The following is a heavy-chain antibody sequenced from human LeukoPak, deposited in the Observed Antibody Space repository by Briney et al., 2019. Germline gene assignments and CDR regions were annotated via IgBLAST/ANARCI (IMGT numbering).Heavy chain of an antibody. V-gene: IGHV3-20*04. CDR3: ARDREWFGDHYYYMDV. CDR2: INWNGSST. CDR1: GFTFDDYG. D-gene: IGHD3-10*01. J-gene: IGHJ6*03. Sequence: PGGSLRLSCAASGFTFDDYGMSWVRQAPGKGLEWVSGINWNGSSTGYADSVKGRFTISRDNAKNSLYLQMNSLRAEDTALYYCARDREWFGDHYYYMDVWGKGTTVTVSS.